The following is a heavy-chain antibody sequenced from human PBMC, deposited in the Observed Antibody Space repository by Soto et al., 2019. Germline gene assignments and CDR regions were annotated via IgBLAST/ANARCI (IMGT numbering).Heavy chain of an antibody. V-gene: IGHV4-30-4*01. J-gene: IGHJ4*02. CDR3: AREGIAAAGYFDY. D-gene: IGHD6-13*01. Sequence: PSETLSLTCTVSGGSISSGDYYWSWIRQPPGKGLEWIGYIYYSGSTYYNPSLKSRVTISVDTSKNQFSLKLSSVTAADTAVYYCAREGIAAAGYFDYWGQGTLVTVSS. CDR1: GGSISSGDYY. CDR2: IYYSGST.